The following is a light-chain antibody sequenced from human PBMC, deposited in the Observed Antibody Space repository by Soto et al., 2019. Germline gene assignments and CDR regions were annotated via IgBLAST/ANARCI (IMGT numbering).Light chain of an antibody. CDR2: GAS. J-gene: IGKJ1*01. Sequence: EILLTQSPDTLSLSPGERATLSCRASQTITNNFLAWYQYKPGQAPRLLIYGASTRASGIPDRFSGSSSGTDFTFTIDRLEPEDFALYFCHQYGGSMETFGQGTKVEI. V-gene: IGKV3-20*01. CDR1: QTITNNF. CDR3: HQYGGSMET.